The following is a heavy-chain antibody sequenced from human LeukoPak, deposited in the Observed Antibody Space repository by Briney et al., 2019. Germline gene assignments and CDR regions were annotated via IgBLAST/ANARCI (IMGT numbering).Heavy chain of an antibody. CDR3: AARKDSSGHYAY. CDR1: GFTFSSYA. D-gene: IGHD3-22*01. V-gene: IGHV3-23*01. J-gene: IGHJ4*02. CDR2: ISGSGGST. Sequence: GGSLRLSCAASGFTFSSYAMSWVRQAPGKGLEWVSAISGSGGSTYYADSVKGRFTISRDNSKNTLYLQMNSLRAEDTAVYYCAARKDSSGHYAYWGQGTLVTVSS.